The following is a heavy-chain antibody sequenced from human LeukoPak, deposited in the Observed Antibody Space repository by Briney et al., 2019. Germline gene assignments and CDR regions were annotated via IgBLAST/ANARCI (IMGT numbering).Heavy chain of an antibody. Sequence: RASVRVSCKASGYTFTGYYMHWVRQAPGQGLEWMGWINPNSGGTNYAQKLEGRVTMTRDTSISTAYMELSRLRSDDTAVYYCARGRISITMVRGVQNWFDPWGQGTLVTVSS. J-gene: IGHJ5*02. CDR2: INPNSGGT. D-gene: IGHD3-10*01. CDR1: GYTFTGYY. V-gene: IGHV1-2*02. CDR3: ARGRISITMVRGVQNWFDP.